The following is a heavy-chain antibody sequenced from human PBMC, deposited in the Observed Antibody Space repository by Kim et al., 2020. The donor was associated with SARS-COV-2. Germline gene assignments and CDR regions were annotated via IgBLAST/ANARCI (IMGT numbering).Heavy chain of an antibody. V-gene: IGHV3-11*05. CDR3: ARVDSPFTMVRGDSGDY. J-gene: IGHJ4*02. D-gene: IGHD3-10*01. Sequence: VKGRFTISRDNAKNSLYLQMNSLRAEDTAVYYCARVDSPFTMVRGDSGDYWGQGTLVTVSS.